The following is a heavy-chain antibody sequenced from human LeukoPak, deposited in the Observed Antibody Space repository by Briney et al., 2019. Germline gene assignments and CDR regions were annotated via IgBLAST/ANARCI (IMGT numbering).Heavy chain of an antibody. J-gene: IGHJ2*01. CDR3: AKEKVPISMPAWYFDL. CDR2: IAHDGSVQ. V-gene: IGHV3-30*18. Sequence: GESLRLSCAASGFTFSNYGMHWVRQTPGKGLEWVTVIAHDGSVQYYTDSVKGRFTISRDDSKNTLYLQMNSLRAEDTAIYYCAKEKVPISMPAWYFDLWGRGTLVTVSS. D-gene: IGHD2/OR15-2a*01. CDR1: GFTFSNYG.